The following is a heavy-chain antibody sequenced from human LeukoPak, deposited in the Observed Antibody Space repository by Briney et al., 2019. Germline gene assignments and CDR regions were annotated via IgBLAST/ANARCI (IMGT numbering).Heavy chain of an antibody. J-gene: IGHJ4*02. CDR3: ARFGITVVRGGKYYFDY. CDR2: IYYSGAT. CDR1: GGSNSNYY. D-gene: IGHD3-10*01. V-gene: IGHV4-59*08. Sequence: SETLSLTCTVSGGSNSNYYWSWIRHPPGKGLEWIGHIYYSGATKYNPSLKSRITISVDTSKNQFSLMLSSVTAADTAVYYCARFGITVVRGGKYYFDYWGQGTLVTVSS.